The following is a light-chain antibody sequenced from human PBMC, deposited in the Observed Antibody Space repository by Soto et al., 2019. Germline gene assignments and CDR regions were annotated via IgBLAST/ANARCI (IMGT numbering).Light chain of an antibody. CDR3: QQYSGYSLFT. CDR2: DAS. CDR1: QSISGL. V-gene: IGKV1-5*01. Sequence: DIQMTQSPSTLSAYVGDRVTITCRASQSISGLLAWYQQRPGKAPKLLIYDASSLESGVPSRFSGSGSGTEFTRTFGGLQPDDFATYYCQQYSGYSLFTFGPGTIVDIK. J-gene: IGKJ3*01.